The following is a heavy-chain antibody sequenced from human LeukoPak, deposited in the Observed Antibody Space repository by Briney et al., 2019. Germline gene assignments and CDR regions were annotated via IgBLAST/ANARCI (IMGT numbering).Heavy chain of an antibody. CDR2: IWYDGSNK. V-gene: IGHV3-33*01. Sequence: GGSLRLSCVASGFTFSSYGMHWVRQAPGKGLEWVAVIWYDGSNKYYADSVKGRFTISRDNSKNTLYLQMNSLRAEDTAVYYCARVAGGLHYYFDYWGQGTLVTVSS. CDR1: GFTFSSYG. J-gene: IGHJ4*02. CDR3: ARVAGGLHYYFDY. D-gene: IGHD3-16*01.